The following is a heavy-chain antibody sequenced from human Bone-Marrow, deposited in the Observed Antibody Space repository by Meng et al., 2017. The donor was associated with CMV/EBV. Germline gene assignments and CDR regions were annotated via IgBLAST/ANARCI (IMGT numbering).Heavy chain of an antibody. Sequence: GESLKISCAASGFTFSSYSMNWVRQAPGKGLEWVSSISRISSYIYYADSVKGRFTISRDNAKNTLYLQMNSLRAEDTAVYYCARSPYYDFWSGYDWYFDLWGRGTLVTVSS. CDR3: ARSPYYDFWSGYDWYFDL. CDR1: GFTFSSYS. J-gene: IGHJ2*01. CDR2: ISRISSYI. V-gene: IGHV3-21*01. D-gene: IGHD3-3*01.